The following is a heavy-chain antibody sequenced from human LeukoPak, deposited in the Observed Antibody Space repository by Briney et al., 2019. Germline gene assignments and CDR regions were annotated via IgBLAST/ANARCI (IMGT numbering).Heavy chain of an antibody. CDR1: GGSISSYY. V-gene: IGHV4-59*12. CDR2: IYYSGST. Sequence: PSETLSLTCTVSGGSISSYYWSWIRQPPGKGLEWIGYIYYSGSTNYNPSLKSRVTMSVDTSKNQFSLKLSSVTAADTAVYYCASSTDYFDYWGQGTLVTVSS. CDR3: ASSTDYFDY. D-gene: IGHD2/OR15-2a*01. J-gene: IGHJ4*02.